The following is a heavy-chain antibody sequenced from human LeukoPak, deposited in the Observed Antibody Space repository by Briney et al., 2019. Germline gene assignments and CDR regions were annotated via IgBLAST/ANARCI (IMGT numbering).Heavy chain of an antibody. V-gene: IGHV3-30*19. CDR3: AREPRDSHDAFDI. Sequence: GGSLRLSCAASGFTFSSYGMHWVRQAPGKGLEWVAVISYDGSNKYYADSVKGRFTISRDNSKNTLYLQMNGLRAEDTAVYYCAREPRDSHDAFDIWGQGTMVTVSS. CDR1: GFTFSSYG. D-gene: IGHD4-11*01. J-gene: IGHJ3*02. CDR2: ISYDGSNK.